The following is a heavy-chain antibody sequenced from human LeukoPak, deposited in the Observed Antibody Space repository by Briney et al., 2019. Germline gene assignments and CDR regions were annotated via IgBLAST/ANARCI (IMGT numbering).Heavy chain of an antibody. CDR3: ARCYYDSSGYTLFDY. D-gene: IGHD3-22*01. J-gene: IGHJ4*02. CDR2: INPSGGST. Sequence: GASVKVSCRASGYTFTSYYMHWVRQAPGQGLEWMGIINPSGGSTSYAQKFQGRVTMTRDTSTSTVYMELSSLRSEDTAVYYCARCYYDSSGYTLFDYWGQGTLVTVSS. CDR1: GYTFTSYY. V-gene: IGHV1-46*01.